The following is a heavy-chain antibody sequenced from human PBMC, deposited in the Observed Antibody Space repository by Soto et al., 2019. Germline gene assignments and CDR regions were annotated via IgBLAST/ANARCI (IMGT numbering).Heavy chain of an antibody. CDR3: ARGDREDILVVVGVRPGEYGIDI. CDR2: IAYDGSNA. V-gene: IGHV3-30-3*01. CDR1: GFTFRNHA. D-gene: IGHD2-15*01. J-gene: IGHJ6*02. Sequence: QVQLVESGGGVVQPGGSLRLSCAASGFTFRNHAMHWVRQAPGKGLECLVVIAYDGSNAFYRDSVKGRFTISRDNSKNTLYLHMNSLRSEDTGVYYCARGDREDILVVVGVRPGEYGIDIWGHGTTVTVSS.